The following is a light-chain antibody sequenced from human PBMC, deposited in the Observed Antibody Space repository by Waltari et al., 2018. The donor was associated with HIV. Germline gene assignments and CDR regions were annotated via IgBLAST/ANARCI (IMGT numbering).Light chain of an antibody. V-gene: IGKV4-1*01. CDR3: QQYYSTPLT. CDR1: TSVLYSSNNKNY. J-gene: IGKJ3*01. CDR2: WAS. Sequence: DIVMTQSPDSLAVSLGERATINCKSSTSVLYSSNNKNYLAWYQQKPGQPPKLLIYWASTRESGVPDRFSGSGSGTDFTLTISSLQAEDVAVYYCQQYYSTPLTFGPGIKVDIK.